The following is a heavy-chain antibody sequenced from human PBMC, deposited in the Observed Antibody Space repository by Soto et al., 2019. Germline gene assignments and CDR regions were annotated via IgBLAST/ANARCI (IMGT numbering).Heavy chain of an antibody. Sequence: QVQLQESGPGLVKPSETLSLTCTVSGGSISSYYWSWIRQPPGKGLEWIGYIYYSGSTNYNPSLKGRVHIPVDTSKNQFSLKLSSVTAADTAVYYCARRPDIVVVPAATHGAFDIGGQGTMVTVSS. D-gene: IGHD2-2*01. J-gene: IGHJ3*02. CDR1: GGSISSYY. CDR2: IYYSGST. CDR3: ARRPDIVVVPAATHGAFDI. V-gene: IGHV4-59*08.